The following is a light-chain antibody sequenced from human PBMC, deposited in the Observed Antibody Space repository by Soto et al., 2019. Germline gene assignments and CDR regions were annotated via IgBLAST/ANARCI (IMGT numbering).Light chain of an antibody. CDR1: QSISSW. J-gene: IGKJ4*01. CDR2: DAS. Sequence: DIQMTQSPSTLSASVGDRVTITCRASQSISSWLAWYQQKPGKAPKVLIYDASSLESGVPSRFSGSRSGTEFTLTISSLQPDDYASYYCQQYNSYSPLTLGGGTKVDI. V-gene: IGKV1-5*01. CDR3: QQYNSYSPLT.